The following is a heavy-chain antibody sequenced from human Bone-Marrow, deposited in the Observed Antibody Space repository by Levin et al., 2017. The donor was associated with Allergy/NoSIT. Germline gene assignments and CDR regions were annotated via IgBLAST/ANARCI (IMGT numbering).Heavy chain of an antibody. CDR2: IKQDGSEK. J-gene: IGHJ4*02. D-gene: IGHD6-13*01. CDR3: ARGQGTTWYEEDFDY. Sequence: GGSLRLSCAASGFTFRRFWMTWVRQAPGKGLEWVANIKQDGSEKYYVDSVKGRFTISRDNANNSVFLQMSSLRVEDTAMYYCARGQGTTWYEEDFDYWGQGTLVTVSS. V-gene: IGHV3-7*01. CDR1: GFTFRRFW.